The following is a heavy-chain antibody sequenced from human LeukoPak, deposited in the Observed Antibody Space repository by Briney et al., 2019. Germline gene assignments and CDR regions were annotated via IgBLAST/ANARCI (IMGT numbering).Heavy chain of an antibody. J-gene: IGHJ4*02. CDR1: GGTFSSYA. CDR3: ARSGGPDIVFDY. Sequence: SVKVSCKASGGTFSSYAISWVRQAPGQGLEWMGGIIPIFGTANYAQKIRGRVTITADKSTSTAYMELSSLRSEDTAVYYCARSGGPDIVFDYWGQGTLVTVSS. V-gene: IGHV1-69*06. CDR2: IIPIFGTA. D-gene: IGHD2-15*01.